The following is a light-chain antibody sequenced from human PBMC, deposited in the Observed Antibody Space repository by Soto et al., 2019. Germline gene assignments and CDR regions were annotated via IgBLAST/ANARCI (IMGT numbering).Light chain of an antibody. Sequence: EIVMTQSPATLSVTPGERATLSCRASQSVSSNLAWYQQKPGQAPRLLIYGASTRATGIPARFSGSGSGTEFTLTISSLQSEDFAVYYCQQYNNWPPVTFGQGTKVDIK. CDR3: QQYNNWPPVT. V-gene: IGKV3-15*01. J-gene: IGKJ1*01. CDR2: GAS. CDR1: QSVSSN.